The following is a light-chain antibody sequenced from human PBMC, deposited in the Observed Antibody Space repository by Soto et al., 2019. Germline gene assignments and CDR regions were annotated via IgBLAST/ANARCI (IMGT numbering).Light chain of an antibody. V-gene: IGKV1-12*01. CDR3: QQTHSLPLS. CDR1: QGVGRR. CDR2: ATS. J-gene: IGKJ3*01. Sequence: QMTQSPSSLSASVGGRVTLTWRASQGVGRRLAWYQQKPGKVPKLLIYATSSLHSGVPSRFSGSGSGTDFTLSISSLQPEDFATYYCQQTHSLPLSFGPGTKVDIK.